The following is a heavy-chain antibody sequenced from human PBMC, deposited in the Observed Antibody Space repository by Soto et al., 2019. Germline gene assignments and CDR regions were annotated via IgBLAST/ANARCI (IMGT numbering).Heavy chain of an antibody. J-gene: IGHJ5*02. Sequence: SETLSLTCAVYGGSFSGYYWRWIRQPPGKGLECIGEINHSGSTNYNPSLKSRVTISVDTSKNQFSLKLSSVTAADTAVYYCARVGRCLAWFDPWGQGTLVTVSS. CDR3: ARVGRCLAWFDP. D-gene: IGHD3-3*01. V-gene: IGHV4-34*01. CDR1: GGSFSGYY. CDR2: INHSGST.